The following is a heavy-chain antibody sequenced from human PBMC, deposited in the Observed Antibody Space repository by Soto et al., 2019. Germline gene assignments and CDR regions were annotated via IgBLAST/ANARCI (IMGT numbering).Heavy chain of an antibody. V-gene: IGHV3-48*02. J-gene: IGHJ2*01. D-gene: IGHD2-15*01. CDR3: ARADSRYGRRQNWYFDL. CDR2: ISSSSSTI. Sequence: GGSLRLSCAASGFTFSSYSMNWVRQAPGKGLEWVSYISSSSSTIYYADSVKGRFTISRDNAKNSLYLQMNSLRDEDTAVYYCARADSRYGRRQNWYFDLWGRGTLVTVSS. CDR1: GFTFSSYS.